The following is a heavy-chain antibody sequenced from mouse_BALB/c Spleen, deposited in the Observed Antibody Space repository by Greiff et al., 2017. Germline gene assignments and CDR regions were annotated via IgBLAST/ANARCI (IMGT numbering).Heavy chain of an antibody. J-gene: IGHJ4*01. V-gene: IGHV1S81*02. CDR2: INPSNGRT. D-gene: IGHD4-1*01. Sequence: QVQLQQPGAELVKPGASVKLSCKASGYTFTSYWMHWVKQRPGQGLEWIGEINPSNGRTNYNEKFKSKATLTVDKSSSTAYMQLSSLTSEDSAVYYCARNWDRDYYAMDYWGQGTSVTVSS. CDR3: ARNWDRDYYAMDY. CDR1: GYTFTSYW.